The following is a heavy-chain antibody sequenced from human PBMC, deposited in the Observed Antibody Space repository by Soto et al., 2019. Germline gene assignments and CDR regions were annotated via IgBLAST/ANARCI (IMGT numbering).Heavy chain of an antibody. Sequence: QLQLQESGPGLVKPSETLSLTCTVSGGSISSSSYYWGWIRQPPGKGLEWIGSIYYSGSTYYNPSLKSRLTISVDTSKNQFSLKLSSVTAADTAVYYCARGVLRYFDWLSEGLGMDVWGQGTTVTVSS. D-gene: IGHD3-9*01. V-gene: IGHV4-39*01. J-gene: IGHJ6*02. CDR2: IYYSGST. CDR1: GGSISSSSYY. CDR3: ARGVLRYFDWLSEGLGMDV.